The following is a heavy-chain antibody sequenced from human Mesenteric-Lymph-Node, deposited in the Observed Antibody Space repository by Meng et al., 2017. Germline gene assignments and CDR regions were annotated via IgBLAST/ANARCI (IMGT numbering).Heavy chain of an antibody. J-gene: IGHJ4*02. CDR1: GYTFTSYY. CDR3: ARVVAAAGILSLYFDY. Sequence: ASVKVSCKASGYTFTSYYMHWVRQAPGQGLEWMGIINPSGGSTSYAQKFQGRVTMTRDTSTSTVYMELSSLRSEDTAVYYCARVVAAAGILSLYFDYWGQGTLVTVSS. V-gene: IGHV1-46*01. CDR2: INPSGGST. D-gene: IGHD6-13*01.